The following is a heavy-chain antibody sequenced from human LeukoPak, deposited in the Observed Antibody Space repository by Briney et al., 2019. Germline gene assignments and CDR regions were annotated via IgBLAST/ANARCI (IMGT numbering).Heavy chain of an antibody. CDR1: GYSISSGYY. CDR2: IYHSGST. V-gene: IGHV4-38-2*02. D-gene: IGHD1-26*01. Sequence: PSETLSLTCTVSGYSISSGYYWGWIRQPPGKGLEWIGSIYHSGSTYYNPSLKSRVTISVDTSKNQFSLKLSSVTAADTAVYYCARVGVGATHYYYYYYMDVWGKGTTVTVSS. J-gene: IGHJ6*03. CDR3: ARVGVGATHYYYYYYMDV.